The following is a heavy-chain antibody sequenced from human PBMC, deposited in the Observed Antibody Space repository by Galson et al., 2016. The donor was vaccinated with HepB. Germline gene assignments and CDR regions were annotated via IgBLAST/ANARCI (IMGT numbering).Heavy chain of an antibody. CDR2: IFYGGTT. D-gene: IGHD3-9*01. J-gene: IGHJ4*02. Sequence: SLRLSCAASGFTVSSYYMSWVRQAPGKGLEWVSVIFYGGTTYYADAVKGRFTNSRDKGSNSLYLQMERLTVGDTAMYYCARGPPFYDIVTGYQHFDFWGQGSLVTVSS. CDR1: GFTVSSYY. V-gene: IGHV3-53*01. CDR3: ARGPPFYDIVTGYQHFDF.